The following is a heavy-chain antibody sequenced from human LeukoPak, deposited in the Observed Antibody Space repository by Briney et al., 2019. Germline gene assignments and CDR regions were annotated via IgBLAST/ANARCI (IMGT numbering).Heavy chain of an antibody. Sequence: WASVKFSCKASGYTFADYYIHWVRQAPGQGLEGMGWIDPNSGGTNYAQKFQGRVTMTRDTSISTACMELSRLRGDDTAVYYCARLSRWELIRGDYWGQGTLVTVSS. CDR2: IDPNSGGT. CDR1: GYTFADYY. V-gene: IGHV1-2*02. CDR3: ARLSRWELIRGDY. D-gene: IGHD1-26*01. J-gene: IGHJ4*02.